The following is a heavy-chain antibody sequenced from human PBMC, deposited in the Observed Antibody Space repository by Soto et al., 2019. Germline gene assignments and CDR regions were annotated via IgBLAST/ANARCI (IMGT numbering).Heavy chain of an antibody. Sequence: QGPLQESGPGLVKPSETMSLTCTASGASLRDFYLKWGRQFPGKGLEWIGHLYKGERTNYNPSLKSRVTISVDTSKNQFSLKLSSVTVADTAVYYCAQTTGWPGFDYWGQGTLVAVSS. CDR2: LYKGERT. V-gene: IGHV4-59*01. J-gene: IGHJ4*02. CDR3: AQTTGWPGFDY. D-gene: IGHD6-19*01. CDR1: GASLRDFY.